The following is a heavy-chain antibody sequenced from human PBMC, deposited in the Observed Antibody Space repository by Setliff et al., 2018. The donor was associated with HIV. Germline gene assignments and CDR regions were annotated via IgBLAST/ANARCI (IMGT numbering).Heavy chain of an antibody. D-gene: IGHD6-19*01. V-gene: IGHV3-48*03. CDR1: GFTFSSYE. CDR2: ISSSGSTI. J-gene: IGHJ4*02. Sequence: GGSLRLSCAASGFTFSSYEMNWVRQAPGKGLEWVSYISSSGSTIYYADSVKGRFTISRDSSRNTLYLQMGSLRAEDMAVYYCARGEKWLIPAYFDYWGQGTLVTVSS. CDR3: ARGEKWLIPAYFDY.